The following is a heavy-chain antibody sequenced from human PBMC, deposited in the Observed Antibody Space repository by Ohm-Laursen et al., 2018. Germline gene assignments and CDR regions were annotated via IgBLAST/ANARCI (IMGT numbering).Heavy chain of an antibody. V-gene: IGHV3-11*04. D-gene: IGHD6-13*01. CDR3: AKDFEWGETIAAAGPWFDY. CDR2: ISSSGSTI. CDR1: GFTFSDYY. Sequence: SLRLSCAASGFTFSDYYMSWIRQAPGKGLEWVSYISSSGSTIYYADSVKGRFTISRDNAKNSLYLQMNSLRAEDTAVYYCAKDFEWGETIAAAGPWFDYWGQGTLVTVSS. J-gene: IGHJ4*02.